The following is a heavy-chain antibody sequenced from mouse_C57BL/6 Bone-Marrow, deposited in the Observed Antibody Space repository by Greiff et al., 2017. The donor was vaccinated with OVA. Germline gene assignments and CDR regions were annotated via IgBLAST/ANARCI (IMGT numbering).Heavy chain of an antibody. CDR3: ARVGGNLAWFAY. Sequence: VQLQQPGAELVRPGSSVKLSCKASGYTFTSYWMHWVKQRPIQGLEWIGNIDPSDSETHYNQKFKDKATLTVDKSSSTAYMQLSSLTSEDSAVYYCARVGGNLAWFAYWGQGTLVTVSA. CDR2: IDPSDSET. CDR1: GYTFTSYW. J-gene: IGHJ3*01. D-gene: IGHD2-1*01. V-gene: IGHV1-52*01.